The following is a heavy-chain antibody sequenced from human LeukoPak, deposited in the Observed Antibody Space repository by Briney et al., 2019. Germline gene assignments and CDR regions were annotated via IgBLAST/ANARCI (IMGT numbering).Heavy chain of an antibody. Sequence: SETLSLTCTVSGYSISSGYYWGWIRQPPGKGLEWIGSIYHSGSTYYNPSLKSRVTISVDTSKNQFSLKLSSVTAADTAVYYCARSDIVLMVYAPPGYFDYWGQGTLVTVSS. D-gene: IGHD2-8*01. CDR3: ARSDIVLMVYAPPGYFDY. CDR1: GYSISSGYY. CDR2: IYHSGST. V-gene: IGHV4-38-2*02. J-gene: IGHJ4*02.